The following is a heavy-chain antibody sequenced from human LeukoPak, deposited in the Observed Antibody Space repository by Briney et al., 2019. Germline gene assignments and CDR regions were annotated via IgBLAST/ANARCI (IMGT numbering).Heavy chain of an antibody. D-gene: IGHD6-19*01. CDR1: GFTFINYA. V-gene: IGHV3-23*01. Sequence: PGGSLRLSCAASGFTFINYAVSWVRQAPAKGLEWVSAISGSGGYTYYADSVKGRFTISRDNAQNSLYLQMNSLRAEDTAVYYCAREEEKWLVLSAFDIWGQGTMVTVSS. CDR2: ISGSGGYT. CDR3: AREEEKWLVLSAFDI. J-gene: IGHJ3*02.